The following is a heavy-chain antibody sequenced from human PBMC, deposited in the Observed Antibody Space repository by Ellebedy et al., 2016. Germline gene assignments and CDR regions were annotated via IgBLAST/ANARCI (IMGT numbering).Heavy chain of an antibody. CDR2: TYHSGTS. CDR1: GGSVTSHY. Sequence: SETLSLTCTVSGGSVTSHYWSWLRQPPGEGLEWLGYTYHSGTSHSNPSLKSRVTMSIDISKNQLSLKLSSMTVADTAVYYCSTIVWGGGSFGVWGQGTMVTVPA. CDR3: STIVWGGGSFGV. J-gene: IGHJ3*01. D-gene: IGHD7-27*01. V-gene: IGHV4-4*09.